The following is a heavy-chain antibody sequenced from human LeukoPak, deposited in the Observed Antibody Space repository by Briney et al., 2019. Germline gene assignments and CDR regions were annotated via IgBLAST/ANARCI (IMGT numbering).Heavy chain of an antibody. CDR1: GYSISSGYY. V-gene: IGHV4-38-2*01. Sequence: SETLSLTCAVSGYSISSGYYWGWIRQPPGKGLEWIGSIYHSGSSYYNPSLKSRVTISVDTSKNQFSLKLSSVTAADTAVYYCARGSKGSSWHNWFDPWGQGTLVTVSS. CDR3: ARGSKGSSWHNWFDP. D-gene: IGHD6-13*01. CDR2: IYHSGSS. J-gene: IGHJ5*02.